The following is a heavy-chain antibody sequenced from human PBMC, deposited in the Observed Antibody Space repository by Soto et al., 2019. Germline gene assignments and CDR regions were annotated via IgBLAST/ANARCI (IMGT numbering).Heavy chain of an antibody. J-gene: IGHJ5*02. CDR2: INSDGSST. Sequence: EVQLVESGGGLVQPGGSLRLSCAASGFTFSSYWMHWVRQAPGKGLVWVSRINSDGSSTSYADSVKGQFTISRDNAKNTLYLQMNSLRAEYTAVYYCATGIKYYSGGSCQNWFDPWGQGTLVTVSS. CDR1: GFTFSSYW. CDR3: ATGIKYYSGGSCQNWFDP. D-gene: IGHD2-15*01. V-gene: IGHV3-74*01.